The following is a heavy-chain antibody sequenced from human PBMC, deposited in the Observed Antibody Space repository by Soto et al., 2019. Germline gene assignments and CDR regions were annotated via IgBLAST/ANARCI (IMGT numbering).Heavy chain of an antibody. CDR3: ATHPSTLAVAAVDY. CDR1: GYTLTELS. CDR2: FDPEDGET. Sequence: ASVKVSCKVSGYTLTELSMHWVRQAPGKGLEWMGGFDPEDGETIYAQKFQGRVTMTEDTSTDTAYMELSSLRSEDTAVYYCATHPSTLAVAAVDYWGQGTLVTVSS. J-gene: IGHJ4*02. D-gene: IGHD6-19*01. V-gene: IGHV1-24*01.